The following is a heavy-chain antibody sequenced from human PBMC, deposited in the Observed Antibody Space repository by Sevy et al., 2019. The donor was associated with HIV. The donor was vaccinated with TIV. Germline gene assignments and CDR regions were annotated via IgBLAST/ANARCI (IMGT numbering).Heavy chain of an antibody. CDR3: ARAYVDTAMVPPYGMDV. CDR2: ISYDGSNK. CDR1: GFTFSSYA. J-gene: IGHJ6*02. Sequence: GGSLRLSCAASGFTFSSYAMHWVRQAPGKGLEWVAVISYDGSNKYYADSVKGRFTISRDNSKNTLYLQMNSLRAEDKAVYYCARAYVDTAMVPPYGMDVWGQGTTVTVSS. D-gene: IGHD5-18*01. V-gene: IGHV3-30*04.